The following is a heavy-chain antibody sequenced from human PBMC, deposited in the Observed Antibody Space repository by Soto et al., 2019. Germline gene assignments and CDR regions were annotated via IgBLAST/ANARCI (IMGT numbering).Heavy chain of an antibody. CDR3: AREGGYSSSSRPLDY. CDR2: ISYDGSNK. CDR1: GFTFSSYA. V-gene: IGHV3-30-3*01. J-gene: IGHJ4*02. Sequence: GGSLRLSCAAPGFTFSSYAMHWVRQAPGKGLEWVAVISYDGSNKYYADSVKGRFTISRDNSKNTLYLQMNSLRAEDTAVYYCAREGGYSSSSRPLDYWGQGTLVTVSS. D-gene: IGHD6-6*01.